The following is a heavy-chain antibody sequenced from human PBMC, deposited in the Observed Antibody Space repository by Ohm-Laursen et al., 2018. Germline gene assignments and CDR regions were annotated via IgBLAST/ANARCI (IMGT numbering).Heavy chain of an antibody. CDR3: ARYTAPYYYYGMDV. Sequence: GTLSLTCTVSGGSISSYYWSWIRQPPGKGLEWIGYIYYSGSTYYNPSLKSRVTISVDTSKNQFSLKLSSVTAADTAVYYCARYTAPYYYYGMDVWGQGTTVTVSS. D-gene: IGHD1-1*01. CDR1: GGSISSYY. V-gene: IGHV4-59*12. CDR2: IYYSGST. J-gene: IGHJ6*02.